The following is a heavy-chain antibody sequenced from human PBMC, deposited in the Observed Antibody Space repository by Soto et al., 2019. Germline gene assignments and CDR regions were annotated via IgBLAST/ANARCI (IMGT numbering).Heavy chain of an antibody. CDR3: ARDLSITIFGVVIQTPDYYGMDV. J-gene: IGHJ6*02. Sequence: SQTLSLTCAISGDSVSSNSAAWNWIRQSPSRGLEWLGRTYYRSKWYNDYAVSVKSRITINPDTSKNQFSLQLHSVTPEDTAVYYCARDLSITIFGVVIQTPDYYGMDVWGQGTTVTVSS. D-gene: IGHD3-3*01. CDR1: GDSVSSNSAA. CDR2: TYYRSKWYN. V-gene: IGHV6-1*01.